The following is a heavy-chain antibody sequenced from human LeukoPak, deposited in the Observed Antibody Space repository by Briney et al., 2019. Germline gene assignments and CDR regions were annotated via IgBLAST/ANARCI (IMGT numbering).Heavy chain of an antibody. CDR3: ARESTIAGGYNWFDP. CDR2: IYYSGST. Sequence: RTSETLSLTCTVSGGSISSYYWSWIRQPPGKGLEWIGYIYYSGSTNYNPSLKSRVTISVDTSKNQFSLNLSSVTAADTAVYYCARESTIAGGYNWFDPWGQGTLVTVSS. CDR1: GGSISSYY. V-gene: IGHV4-59*01. J-gene: IGHJ5*02. D-gene: IGHD6-13*01.